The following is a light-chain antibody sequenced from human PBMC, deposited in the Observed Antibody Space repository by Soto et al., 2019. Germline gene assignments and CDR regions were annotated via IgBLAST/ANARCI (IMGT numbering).Light chain of an antibody. CDR2: AAS. J-gene: IGKJ5*01. CDR1: QRISSSN. CDR3: QQYENAPLT. V-gene: IGKV3-20*01. Sequence: EIVLTQSPGTLSLSPGERATLSCRTSQRISSSNFAWYQQKPGQTPRLLIYAASSGATGIPDRFSGSGSGTDFTLTISRLEPEDFAVYYCQQYENAPLTFGQGTRLEIK.